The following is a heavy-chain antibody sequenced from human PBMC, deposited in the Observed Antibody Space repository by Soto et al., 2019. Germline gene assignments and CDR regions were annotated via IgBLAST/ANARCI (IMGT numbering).Heavy chain of an antibody. J-gene: IGHJ4*02. V-gene: IGHV3-23*01. Sequence: PGGSLILSCAASGFTFSSYAMSWVRQAPGKGLEWVAAISGGGGSTYYADSVKGRFTISRDNAKNSLYLQMNSLRAEDTAVYYCARDFLISHYDSSGPDFDYWGQGTLVTVSS. CDR2: ISGGGGST. CDR3: ARDFLISHYDSSGPDFDY. CDR1: GFTFSSYA. D-gene: IGHD3-22*01.